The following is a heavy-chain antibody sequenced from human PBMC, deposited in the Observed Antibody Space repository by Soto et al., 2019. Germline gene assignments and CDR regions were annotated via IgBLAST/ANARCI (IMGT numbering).Heavy chain of an antibody. CDR3: ARQRVLPAQYFFDY. Sequence: LSLTCAVSGGSVSSGSYFWTWIRQSPGKGLEWIGYITDVGSTNYNPSLKSRVTISADTTKNHFSLNLRSVTAADTAVYYCARQRVLPAQYFFDYWGQGIPVTVSS. CDR2: ITDVGST. J-gene: IGHJ4*02. D-gene: IGHD6-25*01. CDR1: GGSVSSGSYF. V-gene: IGHV4-61*03.